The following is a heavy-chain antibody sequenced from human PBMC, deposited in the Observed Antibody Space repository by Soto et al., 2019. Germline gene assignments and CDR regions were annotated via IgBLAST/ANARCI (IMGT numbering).Heavy chain of an antibody. Sequence: PSETLSLTCAVYGGSFSGYYWSWIRQPPGKGLEWIGEINHSGSTNYNPSLKSRVTISVDTSKNQFSLKLSSVTAADTAMYYCARGFAYYYYGMDVWGQGTTVTVSS. V-gene: IGHV4-34*01. CDR1: GGSFSGYY. J-gene: IGHJ6*02. CDR3: ARGFAYYYYGMDV. CDR2: INHSGST.